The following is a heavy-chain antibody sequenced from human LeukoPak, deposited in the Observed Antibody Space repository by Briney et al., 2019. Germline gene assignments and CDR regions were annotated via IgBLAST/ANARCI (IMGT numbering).Heavy chain of an antibody. D-gene: IGHD5-24*01. V-gene: IGHV4-59*01. CDR2: IYYSGST. Sequence: SETLSLTCTVSGGSISSYYWSWIRQPPGKGLEWIGYIYYSGSTNYNPSLKSRVTISVDTPKNQFSLKLSSVTAADTAVYYCASTMATISYFDYWGQGTLVTVSS. CDR3: ASTMATISYFDY. CDR1: GGSISSYY. J-gene: IGHJ4*02.